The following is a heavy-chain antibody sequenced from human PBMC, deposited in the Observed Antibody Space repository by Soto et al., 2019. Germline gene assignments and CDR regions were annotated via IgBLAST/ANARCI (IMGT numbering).Heavy chain of an antibody. J-gene: IGHJ3*02. CDR2: ISYDGSNK. D-gene: IGHD3-22*01. Sequence: GGSLRLSCAASGFTFSSYGMHWVRQAPGKGLEWVAVISYDGSNKYYADSVKGRFTISRDNSKNTLYLQMNSLRAEDTAVYYCANDYYDSSGYYSRITDAFDIWGQGTMVTVSS. CDR3: ANDYYDSSGYYSRITDAFDI. CDR1: GFTFSSYG. V-gene: IGHV3-30*18.